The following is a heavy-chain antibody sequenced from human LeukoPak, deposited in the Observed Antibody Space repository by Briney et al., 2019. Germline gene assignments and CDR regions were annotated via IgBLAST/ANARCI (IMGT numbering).Heavy chain of an antibody. CDR2: ISGSGGST. CDR3: AKEVSPYYDFWSGYPHY. J-gene: IGHJ4*02. CDR1: GFTFSSYA. D-gene: IGHD3-3*01. V-gene: IGHV3-23*01. Sequence: GGSLRLSCAASGFTFSSYAMSWVRQAPGKGQEWVSAISGSGGSTYYADSVKGRFTISRDNSKNTLYLQMNSLRAEDTAVYYCAKEVSPYYDFWSGYPHYWGQGTLVTVSS.